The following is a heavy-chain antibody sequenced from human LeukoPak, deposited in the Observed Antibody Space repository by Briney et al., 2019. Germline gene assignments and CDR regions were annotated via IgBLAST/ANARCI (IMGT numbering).Heavy chain of an antibody. J-gene: IGHJ3*02. CDR1: GFTFSDYY. D-gene: IGHD1-1*01. Sequence: GGSLRLSCAASGFTFSDYYMSWIRQAPGKGPEWISYISSGGDTIFYADSVKGRFTISRDNAKNSLYLQMNSLRAEDTAVYYCARDGTTGIDDAFDIWGQGTMVTVSS. CDR3: ARDGTTGIDDAFDI. V-gene: IGHV3-11*04. CDR2: ISSGGDTI.